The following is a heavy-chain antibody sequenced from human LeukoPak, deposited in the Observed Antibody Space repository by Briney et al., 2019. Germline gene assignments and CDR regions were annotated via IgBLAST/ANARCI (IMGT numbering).Heavy chain of an antibody. D-gene: IGHD3-10*01. Sequence: SETLSLTCTVSGGSISSYYWSWIRQPPGEGLEWIGYIYYSGSTNYNPSLKSRVTISVDTSKNQFSLKLSSVTAADTAVYYCASLYYYGSGPLMDVWGQGTTVTVSS. CDR2: IYYSGST. CDR3: ASLYYYGSGPLMDV. J-gene: IGHJ6*02. CDR1: GGSISSYY. V-gene: IGHV4-59*01.